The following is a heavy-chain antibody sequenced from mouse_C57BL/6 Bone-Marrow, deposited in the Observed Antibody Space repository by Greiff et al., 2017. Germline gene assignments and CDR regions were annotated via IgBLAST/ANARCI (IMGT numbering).Heavy chain of an antibody. CDR3: ASGDYDAYFDY. CDR1: GYTFTDYY. CDR2: INPYNGGT. V-gene: IGHV1-19*01. D-gene: IGHD2-4*01. Sequence: EVQLKESGPVLVKPGASVKMSCKASGYTFTDYYMNWVKQSHGKSLGWIGVINPYNGGTSYNQKFKGKATLTVDKSSSTAYMELNSLTSEDSAVYYCASGDYDAYFDYWGQGTTLTVSS. J-gene: IGHJ2*01.